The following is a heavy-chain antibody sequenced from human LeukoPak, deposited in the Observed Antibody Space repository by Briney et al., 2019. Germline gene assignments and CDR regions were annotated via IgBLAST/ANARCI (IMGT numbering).Heavy chain of an antibody. CDR3: ARGLQLDIVVVVAAYDAFDI. CDR2: IYYSGST. J-gene: IGHJ3*02. V-gene: IGHV4-34*01. CDR1: GGSFSGYY. Sequence: SETLSLTCAVYGGSFSGYYWSWIRQPPGKGLEWIGSIYYSGSTYYNPSLKSRVTISVDTSKNQFSLKLSSVTAADTAVYYCARGLQLDIVVVVAAYDAFDIWGQGTMVTVSS. D-gene: IGHD2-15*01.